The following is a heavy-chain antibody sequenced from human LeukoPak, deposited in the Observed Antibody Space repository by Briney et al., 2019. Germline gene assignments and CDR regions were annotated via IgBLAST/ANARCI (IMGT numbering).Heavy chain of an antibody. CDR2: ISASGGST. J-gene: IGHJ4*02. CDR1: GFTFSDYA. Sequence: PGGSLRLSCAASGFTFSDYAMSWVRQAPGKGLEWVPDISASGGSTYYADSVKGRFTISRDNSKNTLYLQMNSLRAEDTAVYYCAKKETTVTTFFERWGQGLLVTVSS. V-gene: IGHV3-23*01. CDR3: AKKETTVTTFFER. D-gene: IGHD4-17*01.